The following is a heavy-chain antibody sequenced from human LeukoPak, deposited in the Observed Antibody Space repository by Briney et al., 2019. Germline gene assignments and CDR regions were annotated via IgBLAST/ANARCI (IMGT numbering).Heavy chain of an antibody. CDR2: ISYDGSNK. Sequence: QPGRSLRLSCAASGFTFSSYAMHWVRQAPGKGLEWVAVISYDGSNKYYADSVKGRFTISRDNSKNTLYLQMNSLRAEDTAVYYCARESGGIYDSSGYSYFDYWGQGTLVTVSS. CDR1: GFTFSSYA. J-gene: IGHJ4*02. CDR3: ARESGGIYDSSGYSYFDY. D-gene: IGHD3-22*01. V-gene: IGHV3-30-3*01.